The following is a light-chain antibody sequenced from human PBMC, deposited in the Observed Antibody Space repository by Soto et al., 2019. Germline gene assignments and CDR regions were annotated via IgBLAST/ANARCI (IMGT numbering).Light chain of an antibody. V-gene: IGKV3-20*01. CDR2: AAS. CDR3: YQYDSSPWT. J-gene: IGKJ1*01. CDR1: QSVTRDY. Sequence: EIVLTQSPATLSLSPGERATLSCRASQSVTRDYLAWYQQKPGQAPRLLIYAASSRATGIPDRFSGSGSGTDFTLTISRLEAEDFAVYFCYQYDSSPWTFGQGTKVDIK.